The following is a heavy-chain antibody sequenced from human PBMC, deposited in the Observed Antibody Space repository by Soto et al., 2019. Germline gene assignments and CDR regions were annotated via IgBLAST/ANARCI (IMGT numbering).Heavy chain of an antibody. V-gene: IGHV3-53*01. Sequence: EVQLVESGGGFIQPGGSLRLSCAASGFTVSSNYMSCFRQARGKGLEWVSVIYSGGSTYYADSVKGRFTISRDNSKNTLYLQMNSLRAEDTAVYYCARDRVESGYPEYFQHWGQGTLVTVSS. CDR3: ARDRVESGYPEYFQH. CDR1: GFTVSSNY. D-gene: IGHD3-22*01. CDR2: IYSGGST. J-gene: IGHJ1*01.